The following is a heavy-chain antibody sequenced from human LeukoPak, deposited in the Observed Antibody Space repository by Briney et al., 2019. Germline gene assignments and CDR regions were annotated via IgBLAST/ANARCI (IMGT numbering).Heavy chain of an antibody. CDR3: ARAFWSGYIFDY. J-gene: IGHJ4*02. V-gene: IGHV1-69*01. D-gene: IGHD3-3*01. CDR1: GGTFSSYA. CDR2: IIPIFGTA. Sequence: GSSVKVSCTASGGTFSSYAISWVRQAPGQGLEWMGGIIPIFGTANYAQKFQGRVTIAADESTSTAYMELSSLRSEDTAVYYCARAFWSGYIFDYWGQGTLVTVSS.